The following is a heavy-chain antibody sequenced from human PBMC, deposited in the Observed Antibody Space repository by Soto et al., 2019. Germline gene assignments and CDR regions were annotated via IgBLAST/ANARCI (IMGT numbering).Heavy chain of an antibody. J-gene: IGHJ6*02. CDR2: ISGSGGST. V-gene: IGHV3-23*01. CDR1: GFTFTSYA. D-gene: IGHD6-13*01. CDR3: AKDLSGRYSSFSMDV. Sequence: GGSLRLSCAASGFTFTSYAMSWVRQAPGKGLEWVSAISGSGGSTYYADSVKGRFTISRDNSKNTLYLQMNSLRAEDTAVYYCAKDLSGRYSSFSMDVWGQGTTVTVSS.